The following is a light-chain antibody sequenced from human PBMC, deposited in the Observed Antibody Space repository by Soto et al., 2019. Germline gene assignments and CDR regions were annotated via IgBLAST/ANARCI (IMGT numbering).Light chain of an antibody. CDR3: QQYKSYKT. CDR2: DAS. J-gene: IGKJ1*01. Sequence: IPMTQSPSTLSASVGDRVTITCRASQTISSGLAWYQQKPGKAPKVLIYDASTLESGVPSRFSGSGSGTEFTLTISSLQPDDLATYYCQQYKSYKTFGQGTKVDIK. V-gene: IGKV1-5*01. CDR1: QTISSG.